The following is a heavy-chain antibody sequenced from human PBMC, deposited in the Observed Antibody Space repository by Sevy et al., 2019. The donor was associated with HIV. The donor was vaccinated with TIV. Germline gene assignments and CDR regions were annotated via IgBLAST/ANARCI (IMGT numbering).Heavy chain of an antibody. CDR1: GYTFTNYY. V-gene: IGHV1-46*01. D-gene: IGHD3-22*01. CDR2: INPRGGST. Sequence: ASVKVSCKASGYTFTNYYMHWVRQAPGQGLEWMGIINPRGGSTNYVQKLQGRVTMTRDTSTSTVYMELSSLRSEDTAVYCCASVYYYDYSGPGYWGQGTLVTVSS. J-gene: IGHJ4*02. CDR3: ASVYYYDYSGPGY.